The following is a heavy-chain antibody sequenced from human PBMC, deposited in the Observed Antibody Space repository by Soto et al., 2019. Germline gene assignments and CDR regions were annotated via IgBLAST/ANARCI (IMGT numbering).Heavy chain of an antibody. Sequence: GASVKVSCKASGYTFTSYDINWVRQATGQGLERMGWMNPNSGNTGYAQKFQGRVTMTRNTSISTAYMELSSLRSEDTAVYYCARGRTIFGVVSGNYWGQGTLVTVSS. CDR3: ARGRTIFGVVSGNY. D-gene: IGHD3-3*01. J-gene: IGHJ4*02. V-gene: IGHV1-8*01. CDR1: GYTFTSYD. CDR2: MNPNSGNT.